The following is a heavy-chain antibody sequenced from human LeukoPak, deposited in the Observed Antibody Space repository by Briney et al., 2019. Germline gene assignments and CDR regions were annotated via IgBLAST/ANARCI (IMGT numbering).Heavy chain of an antibody. D-gene: IGHD6-13*01. CDR3: AKGRSSSWAFDY. CDR2: ISYDGSKK. CDR1: GFTFSSNG. Sequence: GGSLGLSCAASGFTFSSNGMHWVRQAPGKGLEWVAVISYDGSKKYYADSVKGRFTVSRDDSKNTLYLQMNSLRAEDAAVYYCAKGRSSSWAFDYWGQGTLVTVSS. V-gene: IGHV3-30*18. J-gene: IGHJ4*02.